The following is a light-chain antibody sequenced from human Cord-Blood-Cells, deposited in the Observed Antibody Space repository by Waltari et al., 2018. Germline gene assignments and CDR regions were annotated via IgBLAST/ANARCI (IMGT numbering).Light chain of an antibody. CDR3: CSYAGSSTVV. J-gene: IGLJ2*01. CDR1: SSDVGSYNL. CDR2: EGS. Sequence: QSALTQPASVSGSPGQSITISCTGTSSDVGSYNLVSWYQQHPGKAPKLMIYEGSKRPSGVSNRFSGSKSANTASLTISGLQAEDEADYCCCSYAGSSTVVFGGGTKLTVL. V-gene: IGLV2-23*01.